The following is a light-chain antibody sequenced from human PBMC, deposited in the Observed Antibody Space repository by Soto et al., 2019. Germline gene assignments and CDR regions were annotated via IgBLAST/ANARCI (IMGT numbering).Light chain of an antibody. CDR2: DAS. Sequence: DIQMTQSPSTLSASVGDRVTITCRASQSISSRLAWYQQKPGKAPKLLIYDASSLESGVPSRFSGSGSGTEFTLTISSRQPDDFATYYCRQYNSYPWTFGQGTKVDIK. V-gene: IGKV1-5*01. J-gene: IGKJ1*01. CDR1: QSISSR. CDR3: RQYNSYPWT.